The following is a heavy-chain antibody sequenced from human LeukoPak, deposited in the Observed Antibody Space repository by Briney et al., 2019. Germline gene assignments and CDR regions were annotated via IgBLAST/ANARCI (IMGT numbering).Heavy chain of an antibody. Sequence: PSETLSLTCTVSGGSISSGSYYWSWIRQPAGKGLEWIGRIYTSGSTNYNPSLKSRVTISVDTSKNQFSLKLSSVTAADTAVYYCARDPYGSGSDAFDIWGQGTMVAVSS. CDR3: ARDPYGSGSDAFDI. CDR2: IYTSGST. D-gene: IGHD3-10*01. J-gene: IGHJ3*02. V-gene: IGHV4-61*02. CDR1: GGSISSGSYY.